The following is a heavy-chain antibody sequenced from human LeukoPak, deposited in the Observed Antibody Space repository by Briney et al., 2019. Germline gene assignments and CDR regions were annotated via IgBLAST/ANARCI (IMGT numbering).Heavy chain of an antibody. Sequence: GGSLRLSCAASGFTFSSYAMHWVRQAPGRGLEWVSYISSDSGSIYYADSVKGRFTISRDSAKNSLYLQMNSLRAEDTAVYYCARGHDYGLFDYWGQGTLVTVSS. J-gene: IGHJ4*02. CDR1: GFTFSSYA. D-gene: IGHD4-17*01. V-gene: IGHV3-48*01. CDR2: ISSDSGSI. CDR3: ARGHDYGLFDY.